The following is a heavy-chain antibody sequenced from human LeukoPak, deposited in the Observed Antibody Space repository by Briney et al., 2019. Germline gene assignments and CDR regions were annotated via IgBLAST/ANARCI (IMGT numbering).Heavy chain of an antibody. CDR3: ASGVERYGYSYGLDAFDI. V-gene: IGHV1-2*02. CDR2: INPNSGGT. Sequence: ASVKVSCKASGYTFTGYYMHWVRQAPGQGLEWVGWINPNSGGTNYAQKFQGRVTMTRDTSISTAYMELSRLRSDDTAVYYCASGVERYGYSYGLDAFDIWGQGTMVTVSS. J-gene: IGHJ3*02. CDR1: GYTFTGYY. D-gene: IGHD5-18*01.